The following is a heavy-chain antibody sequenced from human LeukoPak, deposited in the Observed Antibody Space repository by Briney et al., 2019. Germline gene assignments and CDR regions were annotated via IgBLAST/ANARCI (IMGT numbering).Heavy chain of an antibody. Sequence: PGGSLRLSCAASGFTFSSYWMSWVRQAPGKGLEWVANIKQDGSEKYYVDSVKGRFTISRDNAKNSLYLQMNSLRAEDMAVYYCARGLGINGLALDMWGQGTMVTVSS. CDR3: ARGLGINGLALDM. CDR2: IKQDGSEK. V-gene: IGHV3-7*05. CDR1: GFTFSSYW. J-gene: IGHJ3*02. D-gene: IGHD3-10*01.